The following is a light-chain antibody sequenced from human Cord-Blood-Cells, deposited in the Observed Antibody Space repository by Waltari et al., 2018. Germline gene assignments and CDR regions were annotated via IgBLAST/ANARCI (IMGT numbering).Light chain of an antibody. Sequence: DPQMTPSPSSVSASVEDRVTITCRASQVISSWLAWYQQKPGKAPKLLIYAASSLQSGVPSRFSGSGSGTDFTLTISSLQPEDFATYYCQQANSFPPWTFGQGTKVEIK. V-gene: IGKV1-12*01. J-gene: IGKJ1*01. CDR1: QVISSW. CDR3: QQANSFPPWT. CDR2: AAS.